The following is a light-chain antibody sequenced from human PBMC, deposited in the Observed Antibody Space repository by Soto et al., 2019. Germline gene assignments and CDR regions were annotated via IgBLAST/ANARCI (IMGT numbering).Light chain of an antibody. CDR1: QSLIHSDGDTY. V-gene: IGKV2-30*02. CDR3: MQGTHWPWT. Sequence: DVVMTQSPLSLPVTLGQPASISCRSSQSLIHSDGDTYLNWFQQRPGQSPRRLIYKVSDRDSGVPDRFSGSGSGTDFTLKFSRVEAEDVGIYYCMQGTHWPWTFGQGTEVDIK. J-gene: IGKJ1*01. CDR2: KVS.